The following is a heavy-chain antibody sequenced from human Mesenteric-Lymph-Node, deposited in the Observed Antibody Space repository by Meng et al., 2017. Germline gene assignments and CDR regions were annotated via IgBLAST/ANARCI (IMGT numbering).Heavy chain of an antibody. CDR1: GYTFTNYW. V-gene: IGHV5-51*01. J-gene: IGHJ4*02. CDR2: IHPGDSSS. Sequence: GGSLRLSCKGSGYTFTNYWIDWVRQTPGKGLEWMGIIHPGDSSSRYNPSFQGQVTISADKSISTAYLQWSSLKASDTAMYYCATFSGSSYYFDYWGQGTLVTVSS. D-gene: IGHD1-26*01. CDR3: ATFSGSSYYFDY.